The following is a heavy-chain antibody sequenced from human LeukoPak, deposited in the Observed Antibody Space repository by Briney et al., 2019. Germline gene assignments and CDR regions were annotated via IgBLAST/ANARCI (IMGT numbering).Heavy chain of an antibody. CDR2: INWNGGST. D-gene: IGHD6-19*01. J-gene: IGHJ3*02. CDR1: GFTSDDYD. Sequence: PGGSLRLSCAASGFTSDDYDMSWVRQAPGKGLEWVSGINWNGGSTGYADSVKGRFTISRDNARNSLYLQMNSLRAEDTALYYCARIAMAGTGDGFDIWGQGTMVTVSS. CDR3: ARIAMAGTGDGFDI. V-gene: IGHV3-20*04.